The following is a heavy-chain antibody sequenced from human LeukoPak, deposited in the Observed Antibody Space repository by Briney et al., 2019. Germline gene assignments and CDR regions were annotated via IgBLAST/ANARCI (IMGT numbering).Heavy chain of an antibody. V-gene: IGHV1-2*02. CDR1: GYTFTGYY. D-gene: IGHD3-16*02. J-gene: IGHJ4*02. CDR3: ARDFLGYDYVWGSYRHLHPDFDY. Sequence: ASVKVSCKASGYTFTGYYMHWVRQAPGQGLEWMGWINPNSGGTNYAQKFQGRVTMTRDTSISTAYMELSRLRSDDTAVYYCARDFLGYDYVWGSYRHLHPDFDYWGQGTLVTVSS. CDR2: INPNSGGT.